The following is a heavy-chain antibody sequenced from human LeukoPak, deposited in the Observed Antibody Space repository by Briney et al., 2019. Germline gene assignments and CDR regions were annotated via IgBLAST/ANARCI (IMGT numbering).Heavy chain of an antibody. CDR1: GFTFSSYA. J-gene: IGHJ6*02. CDR3: AKGVRTLRFLEWLLDYYYYGMDV. D-gene: IGHD3-3*01. V-gene: IGHV3-23*01. CDR2: ISGSGGST. Sequence: GGSPRLSCAASGFTFSSYAMSWVRQAPGKGLEWVSAISGSGGSTYYADSVKGRFTISRDNSKNTLYLQMNSLRAEDTAVYYCAKGVRTLRFLEWLLDYYYYGMDVWGQGTTVTVSS.